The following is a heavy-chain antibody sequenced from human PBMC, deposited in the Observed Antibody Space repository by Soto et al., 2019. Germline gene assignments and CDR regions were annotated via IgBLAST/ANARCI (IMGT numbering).Heavy chain of an antibody. J-gene: IGHJ4*02. CDR2: ISYDGSNK. CDR3: ARGPLYDYVWGSYRYTYYFDY. Sequence: VQLVESGGGVVQPGRSLRLSCAASGFTFSSYAMHWVRQAPGKGLEWVAVISYDGSNKYYADSVKGRFTISRDNSKNTLYLQMNSLRAEDTAVYYCARGPLYDYVWGSYRYTYYFDYWGQGTLVTVSS. V-gene: IGHV3-30-3*01. D-gene: IGHD3-16*02. CDR1: GFTFSSYA.